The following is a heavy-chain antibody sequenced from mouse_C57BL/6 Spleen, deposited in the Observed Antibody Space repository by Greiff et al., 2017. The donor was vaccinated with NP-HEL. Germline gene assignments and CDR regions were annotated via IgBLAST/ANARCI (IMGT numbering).Heavy chain of an antibody. CDR3: ARVTAQAPFAY. CDR1: GYTFTSYW. CDR2: IDPSDSYT. J-gene: IGHJ3*01. V-gene: IGHV1-59*01. D-gene: IGHD3-2*02. Sequence: QVQLQQSGAELVRPGTSVKLSCKASGYTFTSYWMHWVKQRPGQGLEWIGVIDPSDSYTNYNQKFKGKATLTVDTSSSTAYMQLSSLTSEDSAVYYCARVTAQAPFAYWGQGTLVTVSA.